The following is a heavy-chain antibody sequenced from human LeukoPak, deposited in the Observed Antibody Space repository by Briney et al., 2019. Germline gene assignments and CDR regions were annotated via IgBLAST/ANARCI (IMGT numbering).Heavy chain of an antibody. D-gene: IGHD3-22*01. CDR3: ARGGSGYSAYDY. CDR1: GGSISSGSYY. CDR2: IYSSGST. J-gene: IGHJ4*02. V-gene: IGHV4-61*02. Sequence: PSQTLSLTCTVSGGSISSGSYYWNWIRQPAGKGLEWIGRIYSSGSTNYNPSLKSRVTISVDTSKNQFSLKLSSVTAADTAVYYCARGGSGYSAYDYWGQGTLVTVSS.